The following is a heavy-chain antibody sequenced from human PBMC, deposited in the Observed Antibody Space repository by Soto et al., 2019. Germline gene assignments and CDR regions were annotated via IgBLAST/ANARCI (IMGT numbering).Heavy chain of an antibody. CDR2: IIPIFGTA. CDR1: GIAYSSYA. Sequence: PVEVTCKASGIAYSSYAICWVRQSTGQGLEWMGGIIPIFGTANYAQKFQGRVTITADESTSTAYMELSSLRSEDTAVYYCARGYLLIYMSTHGDYRLDAFDIWAEGTMVTVS. CDR3: ARGYLLIYMSTHGDYRLDAFDI. D-gene: IGHD4-17*01. V-gene: IGHV1-69*13. J-gene: IGHJ3*02.